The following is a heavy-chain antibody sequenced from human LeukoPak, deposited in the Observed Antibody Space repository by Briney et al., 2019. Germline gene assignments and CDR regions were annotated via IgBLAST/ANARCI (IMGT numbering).Heavy chain of an antibody. D-gene: IGHD3-10*02. CDR2: IRPSTGVT. J-gene: IGHJ3*02. CDR1: GFTLSDYS. CDR3: ARDHRPNNFMFDAFDI. Sequence: PGGSLRLSCVASGFTLSDYSFNWVRLAPGKGLEWISYIRPSTGVTYYADSVKGRFTISWDSAKNSLSLQMNSLRGEDTAVYYCARDHRPNNFMFDAFDIWGLGTMVTVSS. V-gene: IGHV3-48*04.